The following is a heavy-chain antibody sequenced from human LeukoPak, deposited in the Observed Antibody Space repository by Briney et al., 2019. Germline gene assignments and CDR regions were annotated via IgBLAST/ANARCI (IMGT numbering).Heavy chain of an antibody. CDR1: GFIFSSYW. CDR2: INSDGSST. J-gene: IGHJ4*02. Sequence: GGSLRLSCAASGFIFSSYWMHWVRHAPGKGRGWVSRINSDGSSTSYADSVKGRFTISRDNAKNTLYLQMNSLRAEDTAVYFCVRVRQPRFDGYFDYSGEGTLVTVSS. D-gene: IGHD3-10*01. V-gene: IGHV3-74*01. CDR3: VRVRQPRFDGYFDY.